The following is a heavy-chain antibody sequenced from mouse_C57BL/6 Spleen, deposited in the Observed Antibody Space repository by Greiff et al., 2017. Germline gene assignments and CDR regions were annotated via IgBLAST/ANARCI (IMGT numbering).Heavy chain of an antibody. J-gene: IGHJ2*01. CDR2: ISYDGSN. CDR3: AREYYGSSPLDY. V-gene: IGHV3-6*01. CDR1: GYSITSGYY. D-gene: IGHD1-1*01. Sequence: EVKLVESGPGLVKPSQSLSLTCSVTGYSITSGYYWNWIRQFPGNKLEWMGYISYDGSNNYNPSLKNRISITRDTSKNQFFLKLNSVTTEDTATYNCAREYYGSSPLDYWGQGTTLTVSS.